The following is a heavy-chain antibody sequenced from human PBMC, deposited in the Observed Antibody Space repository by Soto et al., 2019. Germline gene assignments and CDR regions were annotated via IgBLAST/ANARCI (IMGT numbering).Heavy chain of an antibody. Sequence: ASVKVSCKASGYTFTSYGIIWVRQAPGQGLEWMGWISAYNGNTNYAQKLQGRVTMTTDTSTSTAYMELRSLRSDNTAVCYCARDPHDYSNGQIDYWGQGTLVTVSS. CDR2: ISAYNGNT. CDR3: ARDPHDYSNGQIDY. V-gene: IGHV1-18*01. CDR1: GYTFTSYG. D-gene: IGHD4-4*01. J-gene: IGHJ4*02.